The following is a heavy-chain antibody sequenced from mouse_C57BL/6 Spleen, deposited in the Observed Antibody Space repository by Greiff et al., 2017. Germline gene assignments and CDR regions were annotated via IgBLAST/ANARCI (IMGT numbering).Heavy chain of an antibody. V-gene: IGHV1-47*01. Sequence: QVQLPQSGAELVKPGASVKMSCKASGYTFTTYPIEWMKQNHGKSLERIGNFHPYNDDTKYNEKFKGKATLTVEKSSSTVYLELSRLTSVDSAVYYCARYYYGSRAFDVWGTGTTVTVSS. CDR2: FHPYNDDT. CDR3: ARYYYGSRAFDV. D-gene: IGHD1-1*01. J-gene: IGHJ1*03. CDR1: GYTFTTYP.